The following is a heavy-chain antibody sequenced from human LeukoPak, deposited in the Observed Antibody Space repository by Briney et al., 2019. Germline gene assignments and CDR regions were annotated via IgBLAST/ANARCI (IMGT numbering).Heavy chain of an antibody. Sequence: PGGSLRLSCAASGFTFSSYSMNWVRQAPGKGLEWVSSISSSSSYIYYADSVKGRFTISRDNAKNSLYLQMNSLRAEDTAVYYCARAQLYTITILSPQFDPWGQGTLVTVSS. CDR1: GFTFSSYS. J-gene: IGHJ5*02. D-gene: IGHD5-24*01. CDR3: ARAQLYTITILSPQFDP. V-gene: IGHV3-21*01. CDR2: ISSSSSYI.